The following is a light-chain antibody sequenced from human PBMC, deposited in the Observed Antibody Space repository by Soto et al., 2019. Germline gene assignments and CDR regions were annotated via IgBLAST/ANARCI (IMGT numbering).Light chain of an antibody. CDR1: SGHSSYI. V-gene: IGLV4-60*02. CDR3: ETWDSNTGV. J-gene: IGLJ3*02. Sequence: QPVLTQSSSASASLGSSVKVTCTLSSGHSSYIIVWHQQQPGKAPRYLMKLEGSGSYNKGSGVPDRFSGCSSGADRYLTISRLQFEDEAAYYCETWDSNTGVFGGGTKLTVL. CDR2: LEGSGSY.